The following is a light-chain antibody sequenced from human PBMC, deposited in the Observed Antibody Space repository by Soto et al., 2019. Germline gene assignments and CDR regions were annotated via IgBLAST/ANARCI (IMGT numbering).Light chain of an antibody. Sequence: QSVLTQPPSASGTPGQRVMMSCYGSTSNIRRHTVNWYQQLPGAAPKLLIYSNVQRPSGVPDRFSGSKSGTSASLAISGLQSEDEGDYYRAAWDDNLNGVVFGGGTKLTVL. V-gene: IGLV1-44*01. CDR2: SNV. CDR1: TSNIRRHT. J-gene: IGLJ2*01. CDR3: AAWDDNLNGVV.